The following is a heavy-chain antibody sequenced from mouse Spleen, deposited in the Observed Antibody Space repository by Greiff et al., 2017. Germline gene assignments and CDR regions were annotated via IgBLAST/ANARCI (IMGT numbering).Heavy chain of an antibody. D-gene: IGHD1-1*01. J-gene: IGHJ2*01. CDR1: GFNIKDYY. CDR3: TTHYYGSSLDYFDY. V-gene: IGHV14-1*01. Sequence: EVKLVESGAELVRPGASVKLSCTASGFNIKDYYMHWVKQRPEQGLEWIGRIDPEDGDTEYAPKFQGKATMTADTSSNTAYLQLSSLTSEDTAVYYCTTHYYGSSLDYFDYWGQGTTLTVSS. CDR2: IDPEDGDT.